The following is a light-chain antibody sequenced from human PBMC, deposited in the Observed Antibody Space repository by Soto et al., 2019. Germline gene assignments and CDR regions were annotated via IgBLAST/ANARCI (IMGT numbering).Light chain of an antibody. CDR2: GVS. V-gene: IGKV3-20*01. Sequence: EIVLTQSPGTLSLSPGERAILSCRASQSVSSSSLAWYQQKPGQAPRLLMYGVSSRATGIPDRFRGSGSGTDFTLTISRLEPEDFAVYYCQQYGNSPRPFGQGTKV. CDR1: QSVSSSS. CDR3: QQYGNSPRP. J-gene: IGKJ1*01.